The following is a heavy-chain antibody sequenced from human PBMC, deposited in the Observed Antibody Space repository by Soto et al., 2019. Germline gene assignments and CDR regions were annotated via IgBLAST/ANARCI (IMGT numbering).Heavy chain of an antibody. CDR1: GFTFSSYA. CDR3: ARRAHGLYFDY. CDR2: ISGSGDST. V-gene: IGHV3-23*01. J-gene: IGHJ4*02. D-gene: IGHD6-19*01. Sequence: EVQLLESGGGLVQPGGSLRLSCAASGFTFSSYAMRWVRQAPGKGLEWVSAISGSGDSTYYADSVKGRFTISRDNSKNTLYLQMNSLRAEGTAVYDCARRAHGLYFDYWGQGTLVTVSS.